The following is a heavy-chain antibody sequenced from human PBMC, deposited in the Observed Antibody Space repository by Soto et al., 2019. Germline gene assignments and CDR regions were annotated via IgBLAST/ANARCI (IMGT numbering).Heavy chain of an antibody. J-gene: IGHJ5*02. D-gene: IGHD3-10*01. Sequence: QVQLVQSGGEVKKPGASVKVSCKASSYTFTSYGISWVRQAPGQGLEWMGWISAYNGNTNYAQKFQGRVTMTTDTSTRTAYMELRSLRSDDTAMYYCARDYYGSGRLNAHNWFDPWGQGTLVTVSS. CDR3: ARDYYGSGRLNAHNWFDP. CDR1: SYTFTSYG. V-gene: IGHV1-18*01. CDR2: ISAYNGNT.